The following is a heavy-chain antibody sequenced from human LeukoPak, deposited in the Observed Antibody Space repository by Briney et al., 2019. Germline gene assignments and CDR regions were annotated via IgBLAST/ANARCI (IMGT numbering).Heavy chain of an antibody. CDR1: GFTFSNYM. D-gene: IGHD1-20*01. V-gene: IGHV3-74*01. Sequence: PGGSLRLSCAASGFTFSNYMMHWVRQAPGKGLVWVSRIKSDGITITYADSVKGRFTISRDNAKNTLYLQMNSLRAEDTAVYYCLRDLNWSLDQWGQGTLVTGSS. CDR2: IKSDGITI. J-gene: IGHJ4*02. CDR3: LRDLNWSLDQ.